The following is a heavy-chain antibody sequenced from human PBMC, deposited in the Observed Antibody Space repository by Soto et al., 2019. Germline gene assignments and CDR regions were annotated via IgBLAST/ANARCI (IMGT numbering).Heavy chain of an antibody. CDR3: ARDDSIGWSDYYHGNDV. CDR2: LSYDGGHE. D-gene: IGHD6-19*01. CDR1: GFTFTAHA. V-gene: IGHV3-30*04. Sequence: QVHLVESGGGVLQPGTSLRLSCAASGFTFTAHAMHWVRQAPGKGLAWVAVLSYDGGHEYYADSVKCRFNISRDNSKNMVTLQVNSLRAEDTPINYCARDDSIGWSDYYHGNDVWGRGTTVTVSS. J-gene: IGHJ6*02.